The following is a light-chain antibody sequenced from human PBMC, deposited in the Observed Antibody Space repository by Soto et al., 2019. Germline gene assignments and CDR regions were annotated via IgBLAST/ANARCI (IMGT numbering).Light chain of an antibody. Sequence: IVLTQSTSTLSLSPGERATLSCRASQSVSSSYLAWYQQKPGQAPRLLIYGASSRATGIPDRFSGSGSGTDFTLTISRLEPEDFAVYYCQQYGSSPLTFGGVTKVDIK. V-gene: IGKV3-20*01. CDR2: GAS. CDR1: QSVSSSY. J-gene: IGKJ4*01. CDR3: QQYGSSPLT.